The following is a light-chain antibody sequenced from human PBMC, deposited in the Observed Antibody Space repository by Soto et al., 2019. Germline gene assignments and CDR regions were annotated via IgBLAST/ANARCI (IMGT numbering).Light chain of an antibody. V-gene: IGKV1-5*03. CDR1: QTISSW. J-gene: IGKJ1*01. CDR2: KAS. Sequence: DIRMTQSPSTLSGSVGDRVTITCRASQTISSWLAWYQQKPGKAPKLLIYKASTLKSGVPSRFSGSGSGTEFPLTCSRLQPDDFATYYCQHYNSYSEAFGQGTKVE. CDR3: QHYNSYSEA.